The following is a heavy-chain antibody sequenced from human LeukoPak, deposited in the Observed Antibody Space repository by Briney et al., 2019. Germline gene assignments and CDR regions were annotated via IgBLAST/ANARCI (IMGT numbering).Heavy chain of an antibody. CDR1: GYTFTSYY. CDR3: ARAEIVGATPVDY. V-gene: IGHV1-46*01. D-gene: IGHD1-26*01. CDR2: INPSSGST. Sequence: ASVKVSCKASGYTFTSYYMHWVRHAPGQGLEWMGIINPSSGSTSYAQKFQGRVTMTRDTSTSTVYMELSSLRSEDTAVYYCARAEIVGATPVDYWGQGTLVTVSS. J-gene: IGHJ4*02.